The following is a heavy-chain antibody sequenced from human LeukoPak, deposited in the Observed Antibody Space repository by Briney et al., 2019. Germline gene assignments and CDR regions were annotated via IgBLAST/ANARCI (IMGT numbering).Heavy chain of an antibody. CDR2: IIPIFGTA. J-gene: IGHJ6*02. Sequence: EASVKVSCKASGGTFSSYAISWVRQAPGQGLEWMGGIIPIFGTANYAQKFQGRVTITADESTSTAYMELSSLRSEDTAVYYCARVSIVVVPAASYYYYYGMDVWGQGTTVTVSS. CDR3: ARVSIVVVPAASYYYYYGMDV. V-gene: IGHV1-69*13. CDR1: GGTFSSYA. D-gene: IGHD2-2*01.